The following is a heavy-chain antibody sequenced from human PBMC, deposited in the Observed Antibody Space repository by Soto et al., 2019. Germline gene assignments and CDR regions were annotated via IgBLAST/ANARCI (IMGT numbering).Heavy chain of an antibody. V-gene: IGHV3-72*01. CDR3: ASSGSYRPFDY. J-gene: IGHJ4*02. D-gene: IGHD1-26*01. CDR1: GFTFSDYY. Sequence: PGGSLRLSCAASGFTFSDYYMNWIRQAPGKGLEWLSYSDGSSYSTEYAASVKGRFTISRDDSKNSLDLQMESLKTEDTAVYYCASSGSYRPFDYWGQGTLVTVSS. CDR2: SDGSSYST.